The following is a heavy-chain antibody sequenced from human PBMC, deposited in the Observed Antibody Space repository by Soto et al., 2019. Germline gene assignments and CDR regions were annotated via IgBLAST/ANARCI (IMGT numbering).Heavy chain of an antibody. V-gene: IGHV3-48*01. J-gene: IGHJ5*02. CDR1: GFIFSGSG. CDR3: ARVSGVRFLEWSLTP. D-gene: IGHD3-3*01. Sequence: VGSLRLSCAASGFIFSGSGMHWVRQAPGKGLEWVSYIHSGGSTIYYADSVKGRFTISRDNSKNTLYLQMNSMRAEDTAVYYCARVSGVRFLEWSLTPWGKGTLVT. CDR2: IHSGGSTI.